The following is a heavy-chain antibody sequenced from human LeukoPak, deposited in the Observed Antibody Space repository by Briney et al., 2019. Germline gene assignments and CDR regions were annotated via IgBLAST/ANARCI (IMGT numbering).Heavy chain of an antibody. CDR1: GYTFSDYF. CDR2: ISPKSGAA. D-gene: IGHD3-16*01. CDR3: ARDPKLGIRGYFDY. Sequence: RASVKVSCKASGYTFSDYFIHWVRQAPGQGLEWMGWISPKSGAARFAQRFQGRVTLAGDTSISTAYMELSSLRSDDTAIYYCARDPKLGIRGYFDYWGQGALVTVSS. J-gene: IGHJ4*02. V-gene: IGHV1-2*02.